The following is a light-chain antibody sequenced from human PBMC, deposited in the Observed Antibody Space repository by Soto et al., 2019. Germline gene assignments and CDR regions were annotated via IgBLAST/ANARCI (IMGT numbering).Light chain of an antibody. CDR3: QQYNNWLWT. CDR1: QSVNSN. J-gene: IGKJ1*01. Sequence: EIVMTQSPATLSVSPGERATLSCRASQSVNSNLVWHQQKPGQAPRLLIYGASTRATGIPGRFSGSGYGTEFTLTSSSLQSEVFAVYYCQQYNNWLWTFGRGTKVEIK. V-gene: IGKV3-15*01. CDR2: GAS.